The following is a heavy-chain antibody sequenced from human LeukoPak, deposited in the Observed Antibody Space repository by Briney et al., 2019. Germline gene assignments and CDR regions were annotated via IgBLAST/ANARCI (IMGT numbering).Heavy chain of an antibody. J-gene: IGHJ4*02. D-gene: IGHD6-19*01. V-gene: IGHV3-48*01. Sequence: GGSLRLSCAASGFTFSTYSMNWVRQAPGKGLEWVSYISDSTSTIYYADSVKGRFTISRDNAKNSPYLQMNSLRAEDTSVYYCARDLTSGWYGWDYWGQGTLVSVSS. CDR2: ISDSTSTI. CDR3: ARDLTSGWYGWDY. CDR1: GFTFSTYS.